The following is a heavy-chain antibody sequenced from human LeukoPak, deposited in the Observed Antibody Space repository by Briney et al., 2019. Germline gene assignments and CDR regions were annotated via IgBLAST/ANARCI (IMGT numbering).Heavy chain of an antibody. CDR1: TFTFSSYA. D-gene: IGHD5-18*01. Sequence: PGGSLRLSCATSTFTFSSYAMHWVRQAPGRGLEWVAVISFDGSKDYFADSVKGRFIISRDNSKNTMYLHMNSLRLEDTAVYYCARDGDTAMATVGYFDYWGQGTLVTVSS. CDR2: ISFDGSKD. CDR3: ARDGDTAMATVGYFDY. J-gene: IGHJ4*02. V-gene: IGHV3-30-3*01.